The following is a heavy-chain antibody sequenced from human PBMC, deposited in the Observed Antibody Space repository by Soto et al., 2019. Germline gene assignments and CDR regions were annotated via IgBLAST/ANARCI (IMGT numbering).Heavy chain of an antibody. CDR2: IYYSGST. Sequence: QVQLQESGPGLVKPSETLSLTCTVSGSSISSYYWSWIRQPPGKGLEWIGYIYYSGSTNYNPSLKSRVTISVDTSKNQFSLKLSSVTAADTAVYYCARRTYDFWSGYYEYYYYYYMDVWGKGTTVTVSS. CDR1: GSSISSYY. V-gene: IGHV4-59*08. CDR3: ARRTYDFWSGYYEYYYYYYMDV. J-gene: IGHJ6*03. D-gene: IGHD3-3*01.